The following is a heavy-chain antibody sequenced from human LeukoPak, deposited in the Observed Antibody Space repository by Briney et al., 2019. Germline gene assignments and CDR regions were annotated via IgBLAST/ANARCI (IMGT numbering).Heavy chain of an antibody. Sequence: GGSLRLSYAASGFTFSSYAMHWVRQAPGEGLEWVSVISYDGSNKYYADSVKGRFTISRDNSKTTLYLQMNSLRAEDTAVYYCARDIAAAGPYYFDYWGQGTLVTVSS. D-gene: IGHD6-13*01. CDR3: ARDIAAAGPYYFDY. CDR1: GFTFSSYA. J-gene: IGHJ4*02. V-gene: IGHV3-30-3*01. CDR2: ISYDGSNK.